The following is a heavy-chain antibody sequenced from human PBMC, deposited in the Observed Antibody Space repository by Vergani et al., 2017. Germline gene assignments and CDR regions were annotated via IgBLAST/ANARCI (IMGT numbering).Heavy chain of an antibody. CDR1: GFTFSSDA. Sequence: VHLVESGGGVVQPGRSLRLSCVVSGFTFSSDAMSWVRQAPGKGLEWVSAINRGSTTYYADSVKGRFTISRDNSKNTVFLQMNSLRAEDTAVYYCAKEGRSGITPFVADWGQGTLVTVSS. CDR3: AKEGRSGITPFVAD. CDR2: INRGSTT. D-gene: IGHD1-14*01. V-gene: IGHV3-23*04. J-gene: IGHJ4*02.